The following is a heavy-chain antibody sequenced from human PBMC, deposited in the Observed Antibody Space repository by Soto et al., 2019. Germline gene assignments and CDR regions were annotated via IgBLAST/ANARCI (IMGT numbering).Heavy chain of an antibody. D-gene: IGHD3-10*01. J-gene: IGHJ5*02. CDR3: ARREEGYYGSGSYLWFDP. V-gene: IGHV4-39*01. CDR1: GGSISSSSYY. CDR2: IYYSGST. Sequence: QLQLQESGPGLVKPSETLSLTCTVSGGSISSSSYYWGWIRQPPGKGLEWIGSIYYSGSTYYNPSLKSRVTISVDTSKNQFSLKLSSVTAADTAVYYCARREEGYYGSGSYLWFDPWGQGTLVTVSS.